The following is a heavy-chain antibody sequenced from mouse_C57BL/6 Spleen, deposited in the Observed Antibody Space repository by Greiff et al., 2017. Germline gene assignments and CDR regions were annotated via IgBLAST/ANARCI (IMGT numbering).Heavy chain of an antibody. J-gene: IGHJ3*01. D-gene: IGHD3-2*02. V-gene: IGHV14-1*01. CDR1: GFNIKDYY. CDR3: TTLDSSGYTWFAY. CDR2: IDPEDGDT. Sequence: EVKLMESGAELVRPGASVKLSCTASGFNIKDYYMHWVKQRPEQGLEWIGRIDPEDGDTEYAPKFQGKATMTADPSSNTAYLQLSSLTSEDTAVYYCTTLDSSGYTWFAYWGQGTLVTVSA.